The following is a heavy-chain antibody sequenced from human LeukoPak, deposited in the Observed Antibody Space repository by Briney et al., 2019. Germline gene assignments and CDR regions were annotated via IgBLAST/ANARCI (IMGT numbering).Heavy chain of an antibody. D-gene: IGHD1-7*01. CDR3: TRGGTGTGY. V-gene: IGHV3-15*01. J-gene: IGHJ4*02. CDR2: IKSKTAGGTT. Sequence: GGSLRLSCAASGFTFSNAWMSWVRQAPGKGLEWVGRIKSKTAGGTTHYAAPVKGRFTISRDDSKNTLYLQMHSLKTKDTAVYYCTRGGTGTGYWGQGTLVTVSS. CDR1: GFTFSNAW.